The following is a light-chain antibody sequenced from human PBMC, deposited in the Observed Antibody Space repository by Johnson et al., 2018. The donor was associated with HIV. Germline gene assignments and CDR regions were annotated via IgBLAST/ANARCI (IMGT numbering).Light chain of an antibody. V-gene: IGLV1-51*02. Sequence: QSVLTQPPSVSAAPGQKVTISCSGSSSNIGNNYVSWYQHFSGTAPKLLIYENNKRPSGIPDRFSGSKSGTSATLGITGLQTGDEADYYCGTWDNSLGVFFVFGTGTEVTVL. CDR2: ENN. CDR3: GTWDNSLGVFFV. J-gene: IGLJ1*01. CDR1: SSNIGNNY.